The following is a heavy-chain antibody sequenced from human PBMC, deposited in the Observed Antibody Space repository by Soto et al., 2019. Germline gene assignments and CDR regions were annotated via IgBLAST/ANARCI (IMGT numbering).Heavy chain of an antibody. J-gene: IGHJ5*02. Sequence: SVKVSCKASGGTFSSTAISWVRQAPGQGLEWMGGIIPIFGTANYAQKFQGRVTITADESTSTAYMELSSLRSEDTAVYYCASDLYYYDSSGPLRNLFAPWGQGTLVTVSS. CDR2: IIPIFGTA. CDR3: ASDLYYYDSSGPLRNLFAP. CDR1: GGTFSSTA. D-gene: IGHD3-22*01. V-gene: IGHV1-69*13.